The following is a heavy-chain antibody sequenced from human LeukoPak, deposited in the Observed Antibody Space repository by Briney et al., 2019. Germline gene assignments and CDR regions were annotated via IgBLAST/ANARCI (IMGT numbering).Heavy chain of an antibody. J-gene: IGHJ4*02. CDR2: ISSSGSTI. Sequence: PGGSLRLSCAASGFTFSSYEMNWVRQAPGKGLEGVSYISSSGSTIYYADSVKGRFTISRDNAKNSLYLQMNSLRAEDTAVYYCARGRCSSTSCYVIYYWGQGTLVTVSS. V-gene: IGHV3-48*03. CDR3: ARGRCSSTSCYVIYY. D-gene: IGHD2-2*01. CDR1: GFTFSSYE.